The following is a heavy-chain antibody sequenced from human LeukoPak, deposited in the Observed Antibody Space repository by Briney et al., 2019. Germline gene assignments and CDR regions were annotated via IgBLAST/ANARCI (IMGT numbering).Heavy chain of an antibody. D-gene: IGHD1-26*01. Sequence: GASLKISCKASGFSFTTYWIGWVRQMPGKGLEWMGIIYPGDSDTRYSPSFQGQVTISTDKSISTAYLQWSSLKASDTAMYYCARLVVGVTRYFDYWGQGTLVTVSS. J-gene: IGHJ4*02. CDR3: ARLVVGVTRYFDY. CDR2: IYPGDSDT. CDR1: GFSFTTYW. V-gene: IGHV5-51*01.